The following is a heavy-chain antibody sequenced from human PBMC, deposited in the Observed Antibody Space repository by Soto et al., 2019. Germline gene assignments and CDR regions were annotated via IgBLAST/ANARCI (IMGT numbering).Heavy chain of an antibody. V-gene: IGHV1-2*02. Sequence: ASVKVSCKASGYTFTGYYMHWVRQAPGQGLEWMGWINPNSGGTNYAQKFQGRVTMTRDTSISTAYMELSRLRSDDTAVYYCARVVLPAANNNWFDPWGQGTLVTVS. CDR2: INPNSGGT. D-gene: IGHD2-2*01. CDR3: ARVVLPAANNNWFDP. J-gene: IGHJ5*02. CDR1: GYTFTGYY.